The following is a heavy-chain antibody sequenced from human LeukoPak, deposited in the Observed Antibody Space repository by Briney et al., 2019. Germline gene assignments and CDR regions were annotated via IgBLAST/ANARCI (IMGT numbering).Heavy chain of an antibody. J-gene: IGHJ3*02. D-gene: IGHD5-18*01. CDR2: IRYDGSNK. CDR1: GFTFSSYG. Sequence: PGGSLRLSCAASGFTFSSYGMHWVRQAPGKGLEWVAFIRYDGSNKYYADSVKGRFTISRDNSKNTLYLQMNSLRAEDTAVYYCARDSAWYSYGYYAFDIWGQGTMVTVSS. CDR3: ARDSAWYSYGYYAFDI. V-gene: IGHV3-30*02.